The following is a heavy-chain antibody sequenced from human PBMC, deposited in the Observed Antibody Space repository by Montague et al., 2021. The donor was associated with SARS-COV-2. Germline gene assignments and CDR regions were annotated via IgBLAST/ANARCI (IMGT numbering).Heavy chain of an antibody. CDR2: ISAYSGDT. D-gene: IGHD5-12*01. CDR1: GYSFMSYG. CDR3: ARAREWLRGGGLRDY. V-gene: IGHV1-18*01. Sequence: SVKVSCKASGYSFMSYGISWVRQAPGQGLEWMGWISAYSGDTIYAQKFQGRVTMTTDTSTSAAYMELRSLRSDDTAVYYCARAREWLRGGGLRDYWGQGTLVTVSS. J-gene: IGHJ4*02.